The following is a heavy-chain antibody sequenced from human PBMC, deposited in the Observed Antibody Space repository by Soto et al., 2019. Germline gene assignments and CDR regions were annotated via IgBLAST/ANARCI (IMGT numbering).Heavy chain of an antibody. V-gene: IGHV3-66*04. D-gene: IGHD5-18*01. J-gene: IGHJ4*02. CDR1: GFTVSSNY. CDR3: ARHGYSYGGGQFDD. CDR2: IYSGGSA. Sequence: EVQLVEAGGGLVQPGGSLRLSCAASGFTVSSNYMSWVRQAPGKGLEWVSVIYSGGSAYYADSVKGRFTISRDNSKNTLYIQMNSRRAEDTAVYYCARHGYSYGGGQFDDWGQGTLFTGSS.